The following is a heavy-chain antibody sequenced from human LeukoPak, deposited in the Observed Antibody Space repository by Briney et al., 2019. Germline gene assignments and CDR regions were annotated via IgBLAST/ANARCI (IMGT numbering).Heavy chain of an antibody. D-gene: IGHD3-16*01. Sequence: GGSLRLSCAASGFTFSNTWMTWVRQAPGKGLEWVGRIKSKTDGGTTDYAAPVRGRFTISGDDSKNTLYLQMNTLKTEDTALYYCTTGDHDFVFWGQGTLVTVSS. J-gene: IGHJ4*02. V-gene: IGHV3-15*01. CDR3: TTGDHDFVF. CDR1: GFTFSNTW. CDR2: IKSKTDGGTT.